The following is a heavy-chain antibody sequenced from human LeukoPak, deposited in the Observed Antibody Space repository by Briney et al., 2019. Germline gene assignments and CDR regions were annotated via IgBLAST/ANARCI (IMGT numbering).Heavy chain of an antibody. CDR3: ARRTGYSSSWYGGWYFDL. CDR1: GGSISTYY. V-gene: IGHV4-59*08. Sequence: PSETLSLTCTVSGGSISTYYWSWIRQPPGKGLEWIGYVYYSGSTNYNPSLMGRVTMSVDTSKNQFSLKLSSVTAADTAVYYCARRTGYSSSWYGGWYFDLWGRGTLVTVSS. J-gene: IGHJ2*01. D-gene: IGHD6-13*01. CDR2: VYYSGST.